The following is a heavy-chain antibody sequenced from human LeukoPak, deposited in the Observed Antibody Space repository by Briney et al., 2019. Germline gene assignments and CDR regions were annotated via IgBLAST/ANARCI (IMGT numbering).Heavy chain of an antibody. D-gene: IGHD3-10*01. CDR3: AKDAIVRGYTPNYPGMAV. CDR2: ISAYNGNT. Sequence: ASVKVSCKASGYTFTSYGISWVRQAPGQGLEWMGWISAYNGNTNYAQKLQGRVTMTTDTSTSTAYMELRSLRSDDTAVYYCAKDAIVRGYTPNYPGMAVWGHGTSVTVSS. J-gene: IGHJ6*02. V-gene: IGHV1-18*01. CDR1: GYTFTSYG.